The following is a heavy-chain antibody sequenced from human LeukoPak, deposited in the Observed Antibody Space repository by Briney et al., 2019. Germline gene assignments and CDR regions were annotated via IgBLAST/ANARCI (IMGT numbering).Heavy chain of an antibody. D-gene: IGHD5-12*01. CDR3: VRVVSRGYAHYDY. CDR1: GGSISSGGYY. Sequence: PSETLSLTCTVSGGSISSGGYYWSSLRQHPGKGLEWNGYIYCSGSTYYNPALESRVTMTVDTLQNECSLKPTSATAADTAVYYCVRVVSRGYAHYDYCGQAT. J-gene: IGHJ4*01. CDR2: IYCSGST. V-gene: IGHV4-31*03.